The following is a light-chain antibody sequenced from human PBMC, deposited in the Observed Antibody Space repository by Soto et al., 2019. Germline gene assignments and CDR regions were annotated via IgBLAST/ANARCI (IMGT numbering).Light chain of an antibody. CDR2: EVT. V-gene: IGLV2-8*01. CDR1: SSDVGGYNY. J-gene: IGLJ1*01. Sequence: QSVLAQPPSASGSAGQSVTISCTGTSSDVGGYNYVSWFQQHPGKAPKLMIYEVTKRPSGVPDRFSGSKSGNTASLTVSGLQAEDEADYYCSSYAGSTFYVFGTGTKVTVL. CDR3: SSYAGSTFYV.